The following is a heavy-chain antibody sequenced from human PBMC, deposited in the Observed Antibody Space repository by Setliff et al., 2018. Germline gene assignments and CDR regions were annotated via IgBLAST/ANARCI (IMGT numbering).Heavy chain of an antibody. CDR1: GYSISSGYY. V-gene: IGHV4-38-2*01. CDR3: ARAPPPWLQSLGGDY. J-gene: IGHJ4*02. D-gene: IGHD5-12*01. Sequence: PSETLSLTCAVSGYSISSGYYWGWIRQPPGKGLEWIGSIYHSGSTYYNPSLDSRVTITADTSKNQFSLPLPSVTAAATAVYYCARAPPPWLQSLGGDYWGQGTLVTVSS. CDR2: IYHSGST.